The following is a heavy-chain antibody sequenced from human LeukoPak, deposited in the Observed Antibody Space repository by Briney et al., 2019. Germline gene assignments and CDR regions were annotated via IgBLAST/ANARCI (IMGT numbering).Heavy chain of an antibody. Sequence: GGSLRLSCAASGFTFSSNSMNWVRQAPGKGLEWVANIKKDGSEKYSVDSVKGRFTISRDNAKKSLYLQMNSLRAEDMAVYYCARHLSGVTGYTYGRGIDYWGQGTLVTVSS. CDR3: ARHLSGVTGYTYGRGIDY. V-gene: IGHV3-7*01. CDR2: IKKDGSEK. D-gene: IGHD5-18*01. CDR1: GFTFSSNS. J-gene: IGHJ4*02.